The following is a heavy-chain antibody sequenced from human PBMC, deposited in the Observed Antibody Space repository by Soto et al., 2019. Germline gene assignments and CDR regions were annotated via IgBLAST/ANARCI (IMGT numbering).Heavy chain of an antibody. D-gene: IGHD3-10*02. J-gene: IGHJ6*02. CDR2: IYWNDDK. CDR1: GFPLSTSGVG. V-gene: IGHV2-5*01. Sequence: SGPTLVNPTQTLTLTCTFSGFPLSTSGVGVGWIRQPPGKALEWLALIYWNDDKRYSPSLKSRLTITKDTSKNQVVLTMTNMDPVDTATYYCTRNNVRDYYYGLDVWGQGATVTVSS. CDR3: TRNNVRDYYYGLDV.